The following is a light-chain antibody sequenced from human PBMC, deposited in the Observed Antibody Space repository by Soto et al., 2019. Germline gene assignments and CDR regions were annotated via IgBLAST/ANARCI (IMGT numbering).Light chain of an antibody. J-gene: IGKJ5*01. V-gene: IGKV3D-20*02. CDR1: QSISSSY. Sequence: EIVLTQSPGTLSLSPWERATLSCRASQSISSSYIAWYQQKPGQAPRLLIYGASSRATGIPDRFRGSGSGTDFTLTISSLEPEDFAVYYCQQRSNWPFITFGQGTRLEIK. CDR2: GAS. CDR3: QQRSNWPFIT.